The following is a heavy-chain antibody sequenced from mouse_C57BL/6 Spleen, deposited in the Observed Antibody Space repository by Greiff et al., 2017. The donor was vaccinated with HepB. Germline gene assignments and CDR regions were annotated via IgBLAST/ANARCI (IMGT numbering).Heavy chain of an antibody. CDR2: ISSGGSTI. J-gene: IGHJ4*01. D-gene: IGHD2-5*01. Sequence: EVQLVESGGGLVKPGGSLKLSCAASGFTFSDYGMHWVRQAPEQGLEWVAYISSGGSTIYYADTVKGRFTISRDNAKNTLFLQMTSLRSEDTAMYYGARRSYYSSYDYAMDYWGQGTSVTVSS. V-gene: IGHV5-17*01. CDR3: ARRSYYSSYDYAMDY. CDR1: GFTFSDYG.